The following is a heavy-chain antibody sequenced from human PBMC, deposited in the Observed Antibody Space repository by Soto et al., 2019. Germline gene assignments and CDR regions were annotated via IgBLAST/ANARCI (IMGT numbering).Heavy chain of an antibody. J-gene: IGHJ4*02. CDR3: AHTWGLPFDY. Sequence: QITLKESGPTLVEPTQTLRLTCTYTGFSLRTNGVGVGWIRQPPGKALEWLEIIYWNDDKRYSPSLKNRFTLTSDSSKSQVVLTMTNMDPVDTATYYCAHTWGLPFDYWGQGTLVIVSS. CDR1: GFSLRTNGVG. CDR2: IYWNDDK. V-gene: IGHV2-5*01. D-gene: IGHD3-16*01.